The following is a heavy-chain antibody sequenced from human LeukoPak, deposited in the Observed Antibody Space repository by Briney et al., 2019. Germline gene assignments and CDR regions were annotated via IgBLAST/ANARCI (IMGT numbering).Heavy chain of an antibody. Sequence: PGGSLRLSCAASGFTLSSYSMNWVRQAPGKGLEGVSYISSSSSTIYYADSVKGRFTISRDNAKNSLYLQMNSLRDEDTAVYYCAREPYSSGWYGPDAFDIWGQGTMVTVSS. CDR2: ISSSSSTI. D-gene: IGHD6-19*01. V-gene: IGHV3-48*02. CDR1: GFTLSSYS. J-gene: IGHJ3*02. CDR3: AREPYSSGWYGPDAFDI.